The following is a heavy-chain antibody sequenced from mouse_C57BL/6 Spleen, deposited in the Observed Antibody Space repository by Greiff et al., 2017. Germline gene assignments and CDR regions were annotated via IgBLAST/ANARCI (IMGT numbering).Heavy chain of an antibody. V-gene: IGHV1-64*01. CDR1: GYTFTSYW. Sequence: QVQLQQPGAELVKPGASVKLSCKASGYTFTSYWMHWVKQRPGQGLEWIGIIHPNSGSTNYNEKFKSKATLTVDKSSSTAYMQRSSLTSEDSAVYYCAMEDDYYVRTSYYYAMDYWGQGTSVTVSS. D-gene: IGHD2-3*01. J-gene: IGHJ4*01. CDR2: IHPNSGST. CDR3: AMEDDYYVRTSYYYAMDY.